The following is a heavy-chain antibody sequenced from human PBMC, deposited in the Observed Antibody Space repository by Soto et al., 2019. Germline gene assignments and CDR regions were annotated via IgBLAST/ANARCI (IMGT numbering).Heavy chain of an antibody. CDR3: AKEDDLWTNGHFHI. V-gene: IGHV3-23*01. J-gene: IGHJ3*02. CDR2: ISGSGGSA. CDR1: GFTFSSYD. D-gene: IGHD3-3*01. Sequence: EVQLLESGGGWVQPGGSLRLSCAASGFTFSSYDMSWVRQAPGKGLEWVSAISGSGGSAFYADSVKGRFTISRDNSKNTLEVQMNSLRSEDTAIDYCAKEDDLWTNGHFHIWVQETLVTVSS.